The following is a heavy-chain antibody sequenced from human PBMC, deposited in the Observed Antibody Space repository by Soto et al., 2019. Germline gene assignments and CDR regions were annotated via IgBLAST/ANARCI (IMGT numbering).Heavy chain of an antibody. CDR1: GGSISSYY. J-gene: IGHJ6*03. CDR3: ARVPVFGVVTPYYYYMDV. Sequence: PSETLSLTCTVSGGSISSYYWSWIRQPPGKGLEWIGYIYYSGSTNYNPSLKSRVTISVDTSKNQFSLKLSSVTAADTAVYYCARVPVFGVVTPYYYYMDVWGKGTTVTSP. V-gene: IGHV4-59*01. D-gene: IGHD3-3*01. CDR2: IYYSGST.